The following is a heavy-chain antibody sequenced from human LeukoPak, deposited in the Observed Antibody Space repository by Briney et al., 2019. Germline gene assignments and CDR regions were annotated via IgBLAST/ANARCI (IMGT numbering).Heavy chain of an antibody. J-gene: IGHJ2*01. Sequence: SQTLSLTCTVSGGSISSGGYYWRWVSQHPGKGLEWIGYIYYSGSTYYNPSLKSRLNISVDTSNTQFSLKLISVTAADTAMYYCARIVMYSIIPPYWYFDLWGRGTLVTVSS. CDR2: IYYSGST. D-gene: IGHD6-13*01. V-gene: IGHV4-31*03. CDR3: ARIVMYSIIPPYWYFDL. CDR1: GGSISSGGYY.